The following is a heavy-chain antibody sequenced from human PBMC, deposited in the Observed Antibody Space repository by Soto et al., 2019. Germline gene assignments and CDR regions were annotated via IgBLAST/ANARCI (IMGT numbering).Heavy chain of an antibody. J-gene: IGHJ6*02. D-gene: IGHD3-10*01. Sequence: ASVKVSCKASGYTFTSYGISWVRQAPGQGLEWMGWISAYNGNTNYAQKLQGRVTMTTDTSTSTAYMELRSLRSDDTAVYYCARDDGYYGSGSYSWDYYGMDVWGQGTTVTVSS. V-gene: IGHV1-18*01. CDR2: ISAYNGNT. CDR1: GYTFTSYG. CDR3: ARDDGYYGSGSYSWDYYGMDV.